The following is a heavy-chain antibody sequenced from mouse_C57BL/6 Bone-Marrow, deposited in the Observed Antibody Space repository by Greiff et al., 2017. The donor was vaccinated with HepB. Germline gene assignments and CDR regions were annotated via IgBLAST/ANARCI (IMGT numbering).Heavy chain of an antibody. CDR1: GFSFNTYA. Sequence: HVVESGGGLVQPKGSLKLSCAASGFSFNTYAMNWVRQAPGKGLEWVARIRSKSNNYATYYADSVKDRFTISRDDSESMLYLQMNNLKTEDTAMYYCVRQGYYGSRTGGFAYWGQGTLVTVSA. D-gene: IGHD1-1*01. CDR2: IRSKSNNYAT. CDR3: VRQGYYGSRTGGFAY. V-gene: IGHV10-1*01. J-gene: IGHJ3*01.